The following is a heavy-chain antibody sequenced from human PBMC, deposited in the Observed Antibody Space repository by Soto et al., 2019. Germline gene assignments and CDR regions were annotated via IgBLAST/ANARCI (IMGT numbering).Heavy chain of an antibody. CDR2: IIPIFGTA. D-gene: IGHD1-26*01. V-gene: IGHV1-69*01. J-gene: IGHJ6*02. CDR3: ARSANSGSYYSRYYGMDV. Sequence: QVQLVQSGAEVKKPGSSVKVSCKASGGTFSSYAISWVRQAPGQGLEWMGGIIPIFGTANYAQKFQGRVTITADESTITAYLELSSLRSEDTAAYYCARSANSGSYYSRYYGMDVWGQGTTVTVSS. CDR1: GGTFSSYA.